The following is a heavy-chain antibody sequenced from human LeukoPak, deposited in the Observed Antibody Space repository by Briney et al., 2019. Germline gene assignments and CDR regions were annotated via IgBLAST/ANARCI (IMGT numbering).Heavy chain of an antibody. D-gene: IGHD6-13*01. Sequence: GGSLRLSCAASGFTVSSNYMSWVRQAPGKGLEWVSVIYSGGSTYYADSVKGRFTISRDNSKNTLYLQMNSLRAEDTAIYYCAKVRIAAAGYGDAFDIWGQGTMVTVSS. V-gene: IGHV3-53*01. CDR2: IYSGGST. CDR1: GFTVSSNY. CDR3: AKVRIAAAGYGDAFDI. J-gene: IGHJ3*02.